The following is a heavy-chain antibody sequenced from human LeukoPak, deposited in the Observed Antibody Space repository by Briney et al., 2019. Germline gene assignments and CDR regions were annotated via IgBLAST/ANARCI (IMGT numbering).Heavy chain of an antibody. J-gene: IGHJ5*02. CDR2: IIPIFGTA. CDR1: GGTFSSYA. Sequence: SVKVSCKASGGTFSSYAISWVRQAPGQGLEWMGRIIPIFGTANYAQKFQGRVTITTDESTSTAYMELSSLRSEDTAVYYCAGGRTWIQPGYWFDPWGQGTLVTVSS. V-gene: IGHV1-69*05. CDR3: AGGRTWIQPGYWFDP. D-gene: IGHD5-18*01.